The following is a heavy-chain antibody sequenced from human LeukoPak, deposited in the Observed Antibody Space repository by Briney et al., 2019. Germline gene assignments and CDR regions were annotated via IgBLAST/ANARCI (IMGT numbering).Heavy chain of an antibody. CDR3: AKGANLRYFDWLHFDY. D-gene: IGHD3-9*01. V-gene: IGHV3-30*02. CDR2: IRFDGSNE. J-gene: IGHJ4*02. CDR1: GFTFGDYI. Sequence: QPGRSLRLSCTASGFTFGDYIMSWFRQAPGKGLEWVAFIRFDGSNEYYADSVKGRFTISRDNSKNTLSLQMNSLRAEDTAVYYCAKGANLRYFDWLHFDYWGQGTLVTVSS.